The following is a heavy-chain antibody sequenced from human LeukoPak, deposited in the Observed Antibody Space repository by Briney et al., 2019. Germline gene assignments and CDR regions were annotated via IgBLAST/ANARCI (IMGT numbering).Heavy chain of an antibody. V-gene: IGHV4-39*01. D-gene: IGHD2-8*01. CDR3: WRPHCSNSVCSSSRVDF. CDR1: GDSITTNNYY. Sequence: SETLSLTCSVSGDSITTNNYYWGWICQPPGKGLEWIGNIHYSGSTYYSPSLKNRVTISVDTSKNQFSLRLKSVTAADTAVYYCWRPHCSNSVCSSSRVDFWGQGTLVTVSS. J-gene: IGHJ4*02. CDR2: IHYSGST.